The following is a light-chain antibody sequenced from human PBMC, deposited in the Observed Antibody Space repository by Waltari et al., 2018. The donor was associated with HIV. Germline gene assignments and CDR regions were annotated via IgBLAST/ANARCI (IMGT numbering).Light chain of an antibody. V-gene: IGKV1-39*01. Sequence: QMTQSPSSLSASVGDRVTITCRASQTISSYLNWYQQKPENAPKLLIYAASSLQSGVPSRFSGSGSGTDFTLTISSLQPEDFATYYCQQSYSTPWTFGQGTKVEIK. CDR2: AAS. CDR1: QTISSY. J-gene: IGKJ1*01. CDR3: QQSYSTPWT.